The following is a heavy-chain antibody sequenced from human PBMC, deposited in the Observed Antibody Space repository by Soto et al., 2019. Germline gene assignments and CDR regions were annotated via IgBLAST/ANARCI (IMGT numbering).Heavy chain of an antibody. CDR1: GFSFSSYA. CDR3: AKLTLVVPAGTKYYYSMDV. V-gene: IGHV3-23*01. D-gene: IGHD2-2*01. CDR2: ISGSGGST. Sequence: GGSLRLSCAASGFSFSSYAMSWVRQAPGKGLEWVSAISGSGGSTYYADSVKGRFTISRDNSKNTLYLQMNSLRAEDTAVYYSAKLTLVVPAGTKYYYSMDVSGQGTTVTVSS. J-gene: IGHJ6*02.